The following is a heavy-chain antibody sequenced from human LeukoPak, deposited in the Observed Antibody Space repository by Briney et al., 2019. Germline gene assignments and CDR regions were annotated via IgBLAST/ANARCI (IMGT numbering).Heavy chain of an antibody. CDR2: INHSGST. Sequence: GSLRLSCAASGFTFSTYGMNWVRQAPGKGLEWIGEINHSGSTNYNPSLKSRVTISVDTSKNQFSLKLSSVTAADTAVYYCARGLPYRFHWGAYYFDYWGQGTLVTVSS. D-gene: IGHD1-26*01. V-gene: IGHV4-34*01. CDR3: ARGLPYRFHWGAYYFDY. J-gene: IGHJ4*02. CDR1: GFTFSTYG.